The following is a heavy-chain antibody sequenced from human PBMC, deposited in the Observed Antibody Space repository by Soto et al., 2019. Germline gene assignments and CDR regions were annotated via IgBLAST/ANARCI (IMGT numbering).Heavy chain of an antibody. V-gene: IGHV3-33*01. Sequence: PGGSLRLSCAASGFTFSSYGMHWVRQAPGKGLEWVAVIWYDGSNKYYADSVKGRFTISRDNSKNTLYLQMNSLRAEDTAVYYCARDFVGATSDYYYSMDVWGQGTTVTVSS. D-gene: IGHD1-26*01. CDR1: GFTFSSYG. J-gene: IGHJ6*02. CDR2: IWYDGSNK. CDR3: ARDFVGATSDYYYSMDV.